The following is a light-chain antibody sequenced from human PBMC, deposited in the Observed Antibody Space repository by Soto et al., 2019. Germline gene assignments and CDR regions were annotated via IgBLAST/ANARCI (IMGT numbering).Light chain of an antibody. CDR1: QSVGSF. CDR3: LQRSNWPLT. V-gene: IGKV3-11*01. Sequence: DIVLTQSPATLSLSPGERATLSCRASQSVGSFLAWYQQKPGQAPRLLIYDASNRVTGIPARFSGSGSGTDFTLTISSLEPEDFSVYYCLQRSNWPLTFGGGTKVEIK. CDR2: DAS. J-gene: IGKJ4*01.